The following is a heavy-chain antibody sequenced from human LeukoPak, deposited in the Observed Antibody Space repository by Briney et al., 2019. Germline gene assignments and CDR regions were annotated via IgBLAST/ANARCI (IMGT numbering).Heavy chain of an antibody. CDR2: IYYSGST. Sequence: PSETLSLTCTVSGGSISSSSYYWGWLRQPPGKGLEWIGSIYYSGSTYYNPSLKSRVTISVDTSKNQFSLKLSSVTAADTAVYYCARHRDTAMVHFDYWGQGTLVTVSS. CDR1: GGSISSSSYY. D-gene: IGHD5-18*01. J-gene: IGHJ4*02. CDR3: ARHRDTAMVHFDY. V-gene: IGHV4-39*01.